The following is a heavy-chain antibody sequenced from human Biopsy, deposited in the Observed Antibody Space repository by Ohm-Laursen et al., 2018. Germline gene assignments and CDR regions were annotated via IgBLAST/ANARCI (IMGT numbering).Heavy chain of an antibody. Sequence: SETLSLTCGVSGASVKTSGYFWAWIRQRPGKGLEWIEYISYNERTHYNPSLTSRLAISFGTSNNRISLQLRSVSVADTAVYYCVREPKTGTAEAWYFDLWGRGSPVTVPS. CDR3: VREPKTGTAEAWYFDL. D-gene: IGHD3-9*01. CDR2: ISYNERT. CDR1: GASVKTSGYF. V-gene: IGHV4-31*11. J-gene: IGHJ2*01.